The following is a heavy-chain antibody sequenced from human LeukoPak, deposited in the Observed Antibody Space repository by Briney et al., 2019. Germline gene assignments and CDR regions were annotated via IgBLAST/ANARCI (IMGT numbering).Heavy chain of an antibody. V-gene: IGHV1-24*01. CDR2: FDPEDGET. CDR3: ATALPHYDYGDNWFDP. CDR1: GYTLTELS. J-gene: IGHJ5*02. D-gene: IGHD4-17*01. Sequence: ASVKVSCKVSGYTLTELSMNWVRQAPGKGLEWMGGFDPEDGETIYAQKFQGRVTMTEDTSTDTAYMELSSLRSEDTAVYYCATALPHYDYGDNWFDPWGQGTLVTVSS.